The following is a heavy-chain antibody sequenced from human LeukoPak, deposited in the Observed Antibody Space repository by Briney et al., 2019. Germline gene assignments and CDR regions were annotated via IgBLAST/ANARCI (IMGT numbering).Heavy chain of an antibody. Sequence: PSETLSLTCTVSGGSISSHYWSWIRQPAGKGLEWIGYIYYSGSTNYNPSLKSRVTISVDTSKNQFSLKLSSVTAADTAVYYCARVGGSYYADAFDIWGQGTMVTVSS. CDR1: GGSISSHY. CDR3: ARVGGSYYADAFDI. V-gene: IGHV4-59*11. CDR2: IYYSGST. D-gene: IGHD1-26*01. J-gene: IGHJ3*02.